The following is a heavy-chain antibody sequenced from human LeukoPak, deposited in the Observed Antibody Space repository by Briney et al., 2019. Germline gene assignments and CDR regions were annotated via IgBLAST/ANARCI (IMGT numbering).Heavy chain of an antibody. CDR3: AKSYRQESDWSSSFDY. Sequence: YPGGSLRLSCVASGFTFDTYAMTWVRQVPGKGLEWVSNNSSRGTNTNYGDSVKGRFTISRDNSKNTLHLQMNSLRAEDTAIYYCAKSYRQESDWSSSFDYWGQGTLATVSS. CDR2: NSSRGTNT. J-gene: IGHJ4*02. V-gene: IGHV3-23*01. D-gene: IGHD3-9*01. CDR1: GFTFDTYA.